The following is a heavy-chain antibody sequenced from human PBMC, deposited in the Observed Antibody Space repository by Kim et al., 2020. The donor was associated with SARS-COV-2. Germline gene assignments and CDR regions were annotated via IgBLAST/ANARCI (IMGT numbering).Heavy chain of an antibody. V-gene: IGHV4-38-2*01. CDR2: IYHSGST. CDR1: GYSISSGYY. Sequence: SETLSLTCSVSGYSISSGYYWGWIRQPPGKGLEGIGIIYHSGSTYDNPSLRSRVTISIDTSKNQFSLSLRSVTAADTAVYYCARLGGEGESGWYQEALDNWGQGALVPVSP. CDR3: ARLGGEGESGWYQEALDN. D-gene: IGHD6-19*01. J-gene: IGHJ4*02.